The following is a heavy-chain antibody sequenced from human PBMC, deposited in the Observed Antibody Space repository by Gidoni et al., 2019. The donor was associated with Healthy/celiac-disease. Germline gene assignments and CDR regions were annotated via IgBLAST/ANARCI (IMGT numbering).Heavy chain of an antibody. J-gene: IGHJ4*02. CDR3: AKDIVKDVIGEFDY. D-gene: IGHD1-26*01. Sequence: EVQPFDSGGGLVQPGVSLRPSCAASGVPLSSYAMSWVRQAPGKGLEWVSAISGSGGSTYYADSVKGRFTISRDNSKNTLYLQMNSLGAEDTAVYYCAKDIVKDVIGEFDYWGQGTLVTVSS. CDR2: ISGSGGST. CDR1: GVPLSSYA. V-gene: IGHV3-23*01.